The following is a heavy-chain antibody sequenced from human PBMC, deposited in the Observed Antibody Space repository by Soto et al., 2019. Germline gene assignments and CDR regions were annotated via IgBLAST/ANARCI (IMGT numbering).Heavy chain of an antibody. V-gene: IGHV4-34*01. Sequence: PSETLSLTSAVYGGSFSGYYWSWIRQPPGKGLEWIGEINHSGSTNYNPSLKSRVTISVDTSKNQFSLKLSSVTAADTAVYYCARGISSSWYGGYYYGMDVWGQGTTVTVSS. CDR1: GGSFSGYY. CDR3: ARGISSSWYGGYYYGMDV. D-gene: IGHD6-13*01. CDR2: INHSGST. J-gene: IGHJ6*02.